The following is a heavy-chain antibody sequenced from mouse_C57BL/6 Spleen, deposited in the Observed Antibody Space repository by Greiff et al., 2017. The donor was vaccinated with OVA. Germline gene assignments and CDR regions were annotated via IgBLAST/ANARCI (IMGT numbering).Heavy chain of an antibody. Sequence: EESGPGLVKPSQSLSLTCSVTGYSITSGYYWNWIRQFPGNKLEWMGYISYDGSNNYNPSLKNRISITRDTSKNQFFLKLNSVTTEDTATYYCARVGNYAFDYWGQGTTLTVSS. CDR1: GYSITSGYY. J-gene: IGHJ2*01. V-gene: IGHV3-6*01. CDR2: ISYDGSN. CDR3: ARVGNYAFDY. D-gene: IGHD2-1*01.